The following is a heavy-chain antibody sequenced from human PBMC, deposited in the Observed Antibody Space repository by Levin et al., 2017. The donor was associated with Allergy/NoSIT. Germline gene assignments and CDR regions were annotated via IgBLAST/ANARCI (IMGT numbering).Heavy chain of an antibody. V-gene: IGHV3-23*01. CDR3: AKDIPRGYSSGWYFAFDI. J-gene: IGHJ3*02. Sequence: PGGSLRLSCAASGFTFSSYAMSWVRQAPGKGLEWVSAISGSGGSTYYADSVKGRFTISRDNSKNTLYLQMNSLRAEDTAVYYCAKDIPRGYSSGWYFAFDIWGQGTMVTVSS. D-gene: IGHD6-19*01. CDR2: ISGSGGST. CDR1: GFTFSSYA.